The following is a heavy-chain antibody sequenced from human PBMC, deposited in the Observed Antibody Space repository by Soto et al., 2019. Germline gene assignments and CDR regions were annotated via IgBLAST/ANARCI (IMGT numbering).Heavy chain of an antibody. Sequence: QVQLVQSGAEVKKPGSSVKVSCKASGGTFSSYTISWVRQAPGQGLEWMGRIIPILGIANYAQKFQGRVTITADKSTSTAYMELSSLRSEDTAVYYCARVRQGGYDYWLDYWGQGTLVTVSS. J-gene: IGHJ4*02. CDR1: GGTFSSYT. CDR2: IIPILGIA. D-gene: IGHD5-12*01. V-gene: IGHV1-69*02. CDR3: ARVRQGGYDYWLDY.